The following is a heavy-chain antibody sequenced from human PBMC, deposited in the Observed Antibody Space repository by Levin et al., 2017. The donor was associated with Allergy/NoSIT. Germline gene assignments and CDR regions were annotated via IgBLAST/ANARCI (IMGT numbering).Heavy chain of an antibody. J-gene: IGHJ4*02. CDR2: INADSGGT. Sequence: ASVKVSCKTSGYTFTGYYLHWVRQAPGQGLEWMGWINADSGGTNYAQKFQGRVTMTRDTSISTAYMELSNLKSDDTAVYFCSREDYWGQGTLVTVSS. CDR3: SREDY. V-gene: IGHV1-2*02. CDR1: GYTFTGYY.